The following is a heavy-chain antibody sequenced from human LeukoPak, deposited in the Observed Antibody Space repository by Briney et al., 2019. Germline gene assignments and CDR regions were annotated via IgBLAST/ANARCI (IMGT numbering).Heavy chain of an antibody. V-gene: IGHV1-69*05. D-gene: IGHD3-22*01. CDR1: GGTFSSYA. Sequence: SVKVSCKASGGTFSSYAISWVRQAPGQGLEWMGGIIPIFGTANYAQKFQGRVTITTDESTSTAYMELSSLRSEDTAVYYCARAGSPPYYYDSSGYLTLDNWGQGTLVTVSS. CDR3: ARAGSPPYYYDSSGYLTLDN. J-gene: IGHJ4*02. CDR2: IIPIFGTA.